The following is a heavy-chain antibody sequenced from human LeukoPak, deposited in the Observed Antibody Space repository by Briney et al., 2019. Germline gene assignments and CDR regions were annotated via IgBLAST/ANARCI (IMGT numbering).Heavy chain of an antibody. CDR3: AKDYAYYYGSGIGGFEY. CDR1: GFTFSSYA. J-gene: IGHJ4*02. V-gene: IGHV3-23*01. CDR2: ISGSGATT. Sequence: GGSLRLSCAASGFTFSSYAMSWVRHASWKRLECVSAISGSGATTYYADSVKGRFTISRDKSNNTLYLQMNSLRAEDTAVYYCAKDYAYYYGSGIGGFEYWGQGTLVTVSS. D-gene: IGHD3-10*01.